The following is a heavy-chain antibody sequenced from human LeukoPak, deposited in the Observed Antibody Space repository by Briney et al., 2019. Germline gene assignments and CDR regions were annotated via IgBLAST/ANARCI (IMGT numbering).Heavy chain of an antibody. CDR1: GYTFTGNH. V-gene: IGHV1-2*02. Sequence: ASVKVSCKASGYTFTGNHVHWVRQAPGQGLEWMGWIDPNSGGTKYAQKFQDRVTMTSDTSISTAYMELSGLRSDDTAVYFYAKEADIVSFDLWGRGTLVTVSS. J-gene: IGHJ2*01. CDR3: AKEADIVSFDL. D-gene: IGHD2-15*01. CDR2: IDPNSGGT.